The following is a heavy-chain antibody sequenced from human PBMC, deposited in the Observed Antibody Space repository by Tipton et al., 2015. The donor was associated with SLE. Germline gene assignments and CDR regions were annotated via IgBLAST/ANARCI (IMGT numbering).Heavy chain of an antibody. CDR2: LYYSGNT. V-gene: IGHV4-31*03. CDR3: ARTSTAISPFDY. D-gene: IGHD2-2*02. CDR1: GGSIRSSRHF. J-gene: IGHJ4*02. Sequence: TLSLTCTVSGGSIRSSRHFWGWIRQPPGKGLEWIGVLYYSGNTYYNPSLQGRVTISVDTSQNQFSLKLSSVTAADTAVYYCARTSTAISPFDYWGQGTLVTVSS.